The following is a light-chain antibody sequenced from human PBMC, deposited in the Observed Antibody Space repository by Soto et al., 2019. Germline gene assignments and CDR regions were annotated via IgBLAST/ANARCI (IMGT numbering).Light chain of an antibody. Sequence: EIVLTQSPGTLSLSPGERATLSCRASQSVSSSYLAWDQQKPGQAPRLLIYVASSRATGIPDRFSGSGSGTDFTLTISRLEPEDLAVYYCQQYGSSPQWTFGQGTKVEIK. CDR1: QSVSSSY. CDR3: QQYGSSPQWT. V-gene: IGKV3-20*01. CDR2: VAS. J-gene: IGKJ1*01.